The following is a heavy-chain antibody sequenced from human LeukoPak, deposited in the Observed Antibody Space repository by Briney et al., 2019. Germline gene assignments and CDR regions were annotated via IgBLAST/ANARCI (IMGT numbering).Heavy chain of an antibody. V-gene: IGHV1-69*04. J-gene: IGHJ3*02. CDR3: ARVGPIMIVVDDAFDI. D-gene: IGHD3-22*01. Sequence: SVKVSCKASGGTFSSYAISWVRQAPGQGLEWMGRIIPILGIANYAQKVQGRVTITADKSTSTAYMELSSLRSEDTAVYYCARVGPIMIVVDDAFDIWGQGTMVTVSS. CDR2: IIPILGIA. CDR1: GGTFSSYA.